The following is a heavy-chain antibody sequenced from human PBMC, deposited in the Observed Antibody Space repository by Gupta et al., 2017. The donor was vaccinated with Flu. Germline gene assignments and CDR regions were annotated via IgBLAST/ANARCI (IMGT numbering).Heavy chain of an antibody. CDR3: ALGGGWNDGRVSDAFDI. J-gene: IGHJ3*02. D-gene: IGHD1-1*01. CDR2: ISYDRSKQ. V-gene: IGHV3-30-3*01. CDR1: CFTFSYYA. Sequence: VQLVQSAGGVLQPRPSLRLSSAASCFTFSYYALHWVLQAPGQGVEGSAVISYDRSKQYYADSVKGRFTISRDNFENTLALQMNSLRAEDSALYYCALGGGWNDGRVSDAFDIRGQGTMVTVSS.